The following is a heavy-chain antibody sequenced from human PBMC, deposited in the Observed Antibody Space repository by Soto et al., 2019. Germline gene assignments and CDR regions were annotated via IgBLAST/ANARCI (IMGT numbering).Heavy chain of an antibody. Sequence: QVQLQESGPGLVKPSETLSLTCAVSGDSVSNDNYYWSWIRQPPGKGLEWIGYIYYRGTTNYNSYLKSRLSLSVDMSKNQFSLKLASVTAADTAVYFCARSQRGRTAFTFDYWGQGALVTVSS. CDR3: ARSQRGRTAFTFDY. J-gene: IGHJ4*02. D-gene: IGHD3-16*01. CDR1: GDSVSNDNYY. V-gene: IGHV4-61*01. CDR2: IYYRGTT.